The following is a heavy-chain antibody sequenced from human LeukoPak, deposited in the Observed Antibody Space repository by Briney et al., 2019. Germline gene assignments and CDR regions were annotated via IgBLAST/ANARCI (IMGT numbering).Heavy chain of an antibody. CDR1: GFTFSSYW. J-gene: IGHJ6*02. Sequence: GGSLRLSCAASGFTFSSYWMNWARQAPGKGLEWVASINHNGSVNYYVDSVKGRFTISRDNAKNSLYLQMSNLRAEDTAVYFCARGGGLDVWGRGATVTVSS. V-gene: IGHV3-7*03. CDR3: ARGGGLDV. D-gene: IGHD3-16*01. CDR2: INHNGSVN.